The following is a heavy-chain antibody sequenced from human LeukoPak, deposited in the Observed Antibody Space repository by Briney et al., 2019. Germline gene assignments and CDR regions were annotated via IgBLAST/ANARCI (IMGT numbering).Heavy chain of an antibody. D-gene: IGHD4-17*01. CDR1: GFTFSSYW. Sequence: GGSLRLSCEASGFTFSSYWMTWVRQAPGKGLEWVSVIYSGGSTYYADSVKGRFTISRDNSKNTLYLQMNSLRAEDTAVYYCAREGHYGDNYWYFDLWGRGTLVTVSS. V-gene: IGHV3-66*01. J-gene: IGHJ2*01. CDR3: AREGHYGDNYWYFDL. CDR2: IYSGGST.